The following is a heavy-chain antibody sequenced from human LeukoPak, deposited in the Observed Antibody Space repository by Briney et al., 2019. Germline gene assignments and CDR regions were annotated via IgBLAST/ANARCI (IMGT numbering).Heavy chain of an antibody. CDR1: GGSISSSNW. Sequence: SGTLSLTCAISGGSISSSNWWSWVRQPPGKGLEWIGEIFHSGSTNYHPSLKSRVTISVDTSKNQFSLNLTSVTASDTAIFYCARRIGYFDYWGQGTLVTVSS. V-gene: IGHV4-4*02. J-gene: IGHJ4*02. CDR3: ARRIGYFDY. CDR2: IFHSGST. D-gene: IGHD2/OR15-2a*01.